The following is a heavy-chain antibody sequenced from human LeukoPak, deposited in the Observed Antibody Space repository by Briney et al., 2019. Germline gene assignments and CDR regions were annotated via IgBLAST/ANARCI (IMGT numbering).Heavy chain of an antibody. CDR3: AGSSQYSSSWYVGFDY. V-gene: IGHV4-59*01. D-gene: IGHD6-13*01. CDR2: IYYSGST. J-gene: IGHJ4*02. CDR1: GGSISSYY. Sequence: PSETLSLTCTVSGGSISSYYWSWIRQPPGKGLEWIGYIYYSGSTNYNPSLKSRVTISVDTSKNQFSLKLSSVTAADTAVYYCAGSSQYSSSWYVGFDYWGQGTLVTVSS.